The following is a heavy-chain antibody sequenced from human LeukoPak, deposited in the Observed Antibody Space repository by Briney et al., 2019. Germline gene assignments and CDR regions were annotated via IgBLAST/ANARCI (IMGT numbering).Heavy chain of an antibody. Sequence: GASVKVSCKAAGYAFTSYDINWVRQAAGQGGEWRGWMNPNSGKTGYAQKFQGRVTMTRNTEISTAYMEVSSLRSQATAVYYCASPLWFGESDAFDIWGQGTMVTVSS. CDR1: GYAFTSYD. V-gene: IGHV1-8*01. D-gene: IGHD3-10*01. J-gene: IGHJ3*02. CDR2: MNPNSGKT. CDR3: ASPLWFGESDAFDI.